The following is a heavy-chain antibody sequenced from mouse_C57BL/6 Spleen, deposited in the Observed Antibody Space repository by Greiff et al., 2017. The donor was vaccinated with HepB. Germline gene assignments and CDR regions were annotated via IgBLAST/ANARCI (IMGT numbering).Heavy chain of an antibody. V-gene: IGHV1-81*01. CDR1: GYTFTSYG. CDR2: IYPRSGNT. Sequence: QVQLQQSGAELARPGASVKLSCKASGYTFTSYGISWVKQRTGQGLEWIGEIYPRSGNTYYNEKFKGKATLTADKSSSTAYMELRSLTSEDSAVYFCARKIPITTVVATDAYWGQGTLVTVSA. D-gene: IGHD1-1*01. CDR3: ARKIPITTVVATDAY. J-gene: IGHJ3*01.